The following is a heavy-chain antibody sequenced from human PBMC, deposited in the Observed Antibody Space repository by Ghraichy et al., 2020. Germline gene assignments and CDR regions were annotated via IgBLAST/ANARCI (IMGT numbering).Heavy chain of an antibody. Sequence: GGSLRLSCAASGFTFSSYWMSWVRQAPGKGLEWVANIKQDGSEKYYVDSVKGRFTISRDNAKNSLYLQMNSLRAEDTAVYYCAREGYDYVWGSYRSYYYYMDVWGKGTTVTVSS. J-gene: IGHJ6*03. CDR2: IKQDGSEK. V-gene: IGHV3-7*03. CDR3: AREGYDYVWGSYRSYYYYMDV. CDR1: GFTFSSYW. D-gene: IGHD3-16*02.